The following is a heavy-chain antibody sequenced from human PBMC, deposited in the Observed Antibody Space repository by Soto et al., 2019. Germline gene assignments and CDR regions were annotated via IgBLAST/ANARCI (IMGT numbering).Heavy chain of an antibody. CDR3: ARDGPYCSGGSCYSSAYFQH. J-gene: IGHJ1*01. Sequence: SETLSLTCTVSGGSISSYYWSWIRQPPGKGLEWIGYIYYSGSTNYNPSLKSRVTISVDTSKNQFSLKLSSVTAADTAVYYCARDGPYCSGGSCYSSAYFQHWGQGTLVTVSS. V-gene: IGHV4-59*01. D-gene: IGHD2-15*01. CDR1: GGSISSYY. CDR2: IYYSGST.